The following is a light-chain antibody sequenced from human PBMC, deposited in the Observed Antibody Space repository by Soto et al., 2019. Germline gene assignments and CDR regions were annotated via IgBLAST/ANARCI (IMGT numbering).Light chain of an antibody. CDR1: QNILYNSNKKNQ. J-gene: IGKJ2*01. CDR2: WAS. V-gene: IGKV4-1*01. Sequence: DIVMTQSPESLAVSLGERATINCKSSQNILYNSNKKNQLAWYKQKPGQPPKLLIYWASSRESGVPDRFSGSGSGTDFTLTISSLQAEDVAVYYCQQYYTTPYTFGQGTKLEIK. CDR3: QQYYTTPYT.